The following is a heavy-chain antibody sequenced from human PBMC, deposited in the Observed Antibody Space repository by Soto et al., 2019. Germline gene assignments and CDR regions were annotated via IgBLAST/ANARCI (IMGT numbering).Heavy chain of an antibody. D-gene: IGHD6-19*01. V-gene: IGHV3-23*01. CDR3: ARRSSGWDFDY. CDR2: LRGSGGST. J-gene: IGHJ4*02. CDR1: GFTFSNYA. Sequence: EVQLLESGGGLVQPGGSLRLSCAAPGFTFSNYAMNWVRQAPGKGLGWVSVLRGSGGSTYYADAVKGRFTISSDNSKNTLYRQMNSLRGEDTAVYYCARRSSGWDFDYWGQGTLVTVSS.